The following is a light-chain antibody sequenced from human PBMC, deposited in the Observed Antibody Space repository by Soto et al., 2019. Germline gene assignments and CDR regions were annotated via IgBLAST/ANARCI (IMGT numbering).Light chain of an antibody. V-gene: IGKV1-8*01. CDR2: AAS. CDR1: QGISSY. J-gene: IGKJ1*01. Sequence: AIRMTQSPSSLSASTGDRVTITCRASQGISSYLAWYQQKPGKAPKLLIYAASTLQSGVPSRFSGSGSGTDFTLTISCLQSEDFATYYCQQSYNSPRTFGQGTKV. CDR3: QQSYNSPRT.